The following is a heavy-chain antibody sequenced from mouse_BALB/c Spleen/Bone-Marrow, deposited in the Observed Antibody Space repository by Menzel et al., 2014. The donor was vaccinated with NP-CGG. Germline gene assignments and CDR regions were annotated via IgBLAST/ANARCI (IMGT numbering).Heavy chain of an antibody. Sequence: QVQLQQSGAELVKPGASVKLSCKASGYTFTGYYMYWVKQRPGQGLEWIGEINPSNGGTNFNEKFKSKATLTVDKSSSTAYMQLSSLTSEDSAVYYCTRENYGFAYWGQGTLVTVSA. CDR1: GYTFTGYY. V-gene: IGHV1S81*02. CDR2: INPSNGGT. D-gene: IGHD1-1*02. CDR3: TRENYGFAY. J-gene: IGHJ3*01.